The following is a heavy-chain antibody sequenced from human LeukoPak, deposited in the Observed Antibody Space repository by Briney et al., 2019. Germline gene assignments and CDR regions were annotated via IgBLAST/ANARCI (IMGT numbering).Heavy chain of an antibody. CDR3: ARGWFGEFYYFDY. V-gene: IGHV3-48*01. CDR1: GFTFSSYS. D-gene: IGHD3-10*01. Sequence: PGGSLRLSCAASGFTFSSYSMNWVRQAPGKGLEWVPYISSSSSTIYYADSVKGRFTISRDNAKNSLYLQMNSLRAEDTAVYYCARGWFGEFYYFDYWGQGTLVTVSS. CDR2: ISSSSSTI. J-gene: IGHJ4*02.